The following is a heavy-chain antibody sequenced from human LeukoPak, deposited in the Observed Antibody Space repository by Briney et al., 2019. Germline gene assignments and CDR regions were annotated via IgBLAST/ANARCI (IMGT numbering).Heavy chain of an antibody. CDR1: GGSISSSSYY. CDR2: IYYSGST. CDR3: VAKPTYYYDSSGYFALDY. V-gene: IGHV4-39*01. J-gene: IGHJ4*02. Sequence: SETLSLTCTVSGGSISSSSYYWGWIRQPPGQGLEWIGSIYYSGSTYYNPSLKSRVTISVDTSKNQFSLKLSSVTAADTAVYYCVAKPTYYYDSSGYFALDYWGQGTLVTVSS. D-gene: IGHD3-22*01.